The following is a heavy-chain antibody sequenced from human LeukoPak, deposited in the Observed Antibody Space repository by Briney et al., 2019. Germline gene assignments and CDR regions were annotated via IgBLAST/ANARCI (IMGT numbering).Heavy chain of an antibody. J-gene: IGHJ4*02. Sequence: PSETLSLTCTVSGGSISSYYWSWIRQPPGKGLEWIGYIYYSGSTNYNPSLKSRVTISVDTSKNQFPLKLSSVTAADTAVYYCARTYGDYVPGYFDYWGQGTLVTVSS. CDR3: ARTYGDYVPGYFDY. CDR1: GGSISSYY. D-gene: IGHD4-17*01. CDR2: IYYSGST. V-gene: IGHV4-59*01.